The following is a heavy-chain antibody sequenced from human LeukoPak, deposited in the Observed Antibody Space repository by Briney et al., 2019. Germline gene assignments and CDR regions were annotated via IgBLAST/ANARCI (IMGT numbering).Heavy chain of an antibody. CDR1: GYIFSRYW. Sequence: GESLKISCNASGYIFSRYWIAWVRQMPGKGLEWMGVVYPGDSDTRYSPSFQGHVTISVDKSLTTSYLQWNSLRAADTAMYYCARQPLGHNFDNVGALDFWGQGTRVIVSS. CDR2: VYPGDSDT. D-gene: IGHD3-9*01. V-gene: IGHV5-51*01. CDR3: ARQPLGHNFDNVGALDF. J-gene: IGHJ3*01.